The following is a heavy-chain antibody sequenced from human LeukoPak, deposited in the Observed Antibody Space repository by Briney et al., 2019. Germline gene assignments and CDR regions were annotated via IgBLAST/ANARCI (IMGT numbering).Heavy chain of an antibody. CDR2: INPNSGGT. CDR3: ARGILIINSSSSSAHPTAADYYYYYGMDV. V-gene: IGHV1-2*02. Sequence: ASVKVSCKASGYTFTGYYMHWVRQAPGQGLEWMGWINPNSGGTNYAQKFQGRVTMTRDTSISTAYMELSRLRSDDTAVYYCARGILIINSSSSSAHPTAADYYYYYGMDVWGQGTTVTVSS. J-gene: IGHJ6*02. CDR1: GYTFTGYY. D-gene: IGHD6-6*01.